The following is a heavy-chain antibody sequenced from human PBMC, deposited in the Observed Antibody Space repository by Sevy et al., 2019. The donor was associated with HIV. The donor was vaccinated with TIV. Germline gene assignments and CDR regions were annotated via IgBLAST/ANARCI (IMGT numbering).Heavy chain of an antibody. V-gene: IGHV4-34*01. CDR3: ASSGFTTSLDY. CDR2: INHSGST. D-gene: IGHD1-26*01. Sequence: SETLSLTCAVYGGSFSDFYWSWIRQPPGKGLEWIGEINHSGSTDYNPSSGSTSYNPSSGDTNYNPSLQSRLTISVDTSKNQFSLRLSSVTAADTAIYYCASSGFTTSLDYWGQGTLVTVSS. J-gene: IGHJ4*02. CDR1: GGSFSDFY.